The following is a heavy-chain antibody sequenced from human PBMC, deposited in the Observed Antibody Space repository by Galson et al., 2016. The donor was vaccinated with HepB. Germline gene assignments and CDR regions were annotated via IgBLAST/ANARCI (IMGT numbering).Heavy chain of an antibody. D-gene: IGHD6-6*01. CDR3: ARVIFAIAARRTTVTRPFDY. Sequence: SVKVSCKASGYTFTSYGVSWVRQAPGQGLEWMGWISAYNGNTNYAQRLQGRVTMTTDTSTSTAYMELRSLRPDDTALYYCARVIFAIAARRTTVTRPFDYWGQGALVTVSS. J-gene: IGHJ4*02. V-gene: IGHV1-18*01. CDR1: GYTFTSYG. CDR2: ISAYNGNT.